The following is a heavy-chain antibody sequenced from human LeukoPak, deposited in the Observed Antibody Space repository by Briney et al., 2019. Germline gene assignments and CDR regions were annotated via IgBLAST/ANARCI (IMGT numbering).Heavy chain of an antibody. CDR1: GFIFNSYG. D-gene: IGHD3-22*01. CDR3: AKDHYPMYYYDSSGYPDY. V-gene: IGHV3-30*02. Sequence: GGSLRLSCAASGFIFNSYGMHWVRQAPGKGLEWVGFIQSDGSDEFYADSVKGRFSISRDNSKNTLYLQMNSLRAEDTAVYYCAKDHYPMYYYDSSGYPDYWGQGTLVTVSS. J-gene: IGHJ4*02. CDR2: IQSDGSDE.